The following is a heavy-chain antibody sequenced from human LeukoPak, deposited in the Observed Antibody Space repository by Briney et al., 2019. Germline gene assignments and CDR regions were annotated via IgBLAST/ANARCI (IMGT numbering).Heavy chain of an antibody. CDR2: TSYSGSI. CDR3: ARARRDAYNNDVWSKSPSYCFDY. Sequence: SKTLSLTYTVSGASISNEFWSWIRQPPGKGLEYIGYTSYSGSINYNPSLESRVNISVDTSKNQISLNLKFVTAADTAVYYCARARRDAYNNDVWSKSPSYCFDYWGQGTLVTVSS. V-gene: IGHV4-59*08. CDR1: GASISNEF. D-gene: IGHD5-24*01. J-gene: IGHJ4*02.